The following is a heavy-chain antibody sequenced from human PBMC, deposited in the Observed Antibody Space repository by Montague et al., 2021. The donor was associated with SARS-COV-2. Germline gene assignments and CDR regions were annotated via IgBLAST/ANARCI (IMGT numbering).Heavy chain of an antibody. J-gene: IGHJ3*02. V-gene: IGHV6-1*01. CDR2: THYRSKWDS. D-gene: IGHD3-9*01. CDR1: GDSVASKRVA. Sequence: CAISGDSVASKRVAWNWIRQSPSRGLEWLGSTHYRSKWDSDYAESVKRRLVITPDTSKNQVSLQLNSVIPEDTAVYFCASSGITLTGLDAFDIWGQGTMVTVSA. CDR3: ASSGITLTGLDAFDI.